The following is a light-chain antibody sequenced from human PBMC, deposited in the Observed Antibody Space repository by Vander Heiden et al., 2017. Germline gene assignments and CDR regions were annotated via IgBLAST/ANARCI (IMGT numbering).Light chain of an antibody. V-gene: IGLV2-8*01. CDR3: ASYADNNNWV. CDR2: EVT. J-gene: IGLJ3*02. CDR1: SSDVGGYNY. Sequence: QSALTQPLSASGSPGQSVTIPCTGTSSDVGGYNYVSWYQQHPGKAPKRMIYEVTKRPSGVPDRFSGSKSGNTASLTVSGLQAEDEADYYCASYADNNNWVFGGGTKLTVL.